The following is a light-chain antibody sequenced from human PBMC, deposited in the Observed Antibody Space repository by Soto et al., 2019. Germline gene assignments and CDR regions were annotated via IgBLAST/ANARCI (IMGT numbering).Light chain of an antibody. J-gene: IGKJ1*01. Sequence: EIVMTQSPATLSVSPGERATLSCRASQSVSINLAWYQQKPGQAPRLLMYGLSTMATGIPDRFSGSGSGTEFTLTISRLQSEDFAVYYCQQHTHWPPWTFGQGTKVEIK. CDR1: QSVSIN. CDR3: QQHTHWPPWT. V-gene: IGKV3-15*01. CDR2: GLS.